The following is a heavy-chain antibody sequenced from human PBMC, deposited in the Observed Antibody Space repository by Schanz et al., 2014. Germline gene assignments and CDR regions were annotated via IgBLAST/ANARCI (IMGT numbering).Heavy chain of an antibody. CDR1: GFTFSSYD. Sequence: QVQLVESGGGVVQPGRSLRLSCVASGFTFSSYDVFWVRQAPGKGLEWVAILWHDGSKKYYADSVKGRFTVSKDNSKNSLYLQLNSLRAEDTAVYYCARDFHGYGRHLDCWGQGSLVTVSS. J-gene: IGHJ4*02. V-gene: IGHV3-33*01. CDR2: LWHDGSKK. CDR3: ARDFHGYGRHLDC. D-gene: IGHD5-12*01.